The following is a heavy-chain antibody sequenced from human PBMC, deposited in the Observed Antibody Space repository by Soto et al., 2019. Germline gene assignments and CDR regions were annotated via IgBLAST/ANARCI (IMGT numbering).Heavy chain of an antibody. CDR1: GFRFSIYS. CDR3: ARSVEGHFDY. Sequence: EVQLVESGGGLVQPGGSLRLYCGASGFRFSIYSMNWVRQAPGKGLEWSAYITSDTNTIKYADSVKGRFTISRDNDKNLVYLQMNSLRDEDTAVYYCARSVEGHFDYWGQGTVVTVSA. J-gene: IGHJ4*02. D-gene: IGHD6-19*01. V-gene: IGHV3-48*02. CDR2: ITSDTNTI.